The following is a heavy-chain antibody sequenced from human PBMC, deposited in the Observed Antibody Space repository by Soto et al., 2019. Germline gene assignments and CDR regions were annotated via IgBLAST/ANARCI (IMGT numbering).Heavy chain of an antibody. J-gene: IGHJ4*02. CDR3: ARRWGYYFDY. Sequence: PSETLSLTCTVSGGSISSYYWSWIRQPPGKGLEWIGYIYYSGSTNYNPSLKSRVTISVDTSKNQFSLKLSSETATDTAVYYCARRWGYYFDYWGQGTLVTVSS. D-gene: IGHD3-16*01. CDR1: GGSISSYY. V-gene: IGHV4-59*01. CDR2: IYYSGST.